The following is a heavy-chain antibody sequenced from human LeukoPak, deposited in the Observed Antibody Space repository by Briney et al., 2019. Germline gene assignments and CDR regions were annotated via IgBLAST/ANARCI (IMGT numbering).Heavy chain of an antibody. D-gene: IGHD2-15*01. CDR1: GGSISSSSYY. J-gene: IGHJ4*02. Sequence: SETLSLTCTVSGGSISSSSYYWGWIRQPPGKGLEWIGSIYYSGSTYYNPSLKSRVTISVDTSKNQFSLKLSSVTAADTAVYYCARHATFLLDYWGQGTLVTVSS. CDR2: IYYSGST. CDR3: ARHATFLLDY. V-gene: IGHV4-39*01.